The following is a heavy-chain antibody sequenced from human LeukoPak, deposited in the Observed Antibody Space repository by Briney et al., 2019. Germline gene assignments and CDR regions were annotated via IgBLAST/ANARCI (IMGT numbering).Heavy chain of an antibody. Sequence: SETLSLTCTVSGGSISSYYWSWIPQPPGKGLEWIGYIYYSGSTNYNPSLKSRVTISVDTSKNQFSLKLSSVTAADTAVYYCARLLRAAAGSFHMDVWGKGTTVTVSS. CDR1: GGSISSYY. CDR3: ARLLRAAAGSFHMDV. CDR2: IYYSGST. V-gene: IGHV4-59*08. J-gene: IGHJ6*03. D-gene: IGHD6-13*01.